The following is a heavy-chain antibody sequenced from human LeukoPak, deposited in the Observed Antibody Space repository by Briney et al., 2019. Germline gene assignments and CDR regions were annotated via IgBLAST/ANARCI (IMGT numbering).Heavy chain of an antibody. CDR2: IRSGGST. CDR3: AREGSGRTAYNDGLDV. Sequence: GGSLRLSCAASGFTVSSGYMTWVRQAPGKGLEWVSVIRSGGSTVYADSVKGRFTISRDNSKNTLYLQLNSLGAEDTAVYYCAREGSGRTAYNDGLDVWGQGTMVTVSS. CDR1: GFTVSSGY. J-gene: IGHJ3*01. D-gene: IGHD3-10*01. V-gene: IGHV3-53*01.